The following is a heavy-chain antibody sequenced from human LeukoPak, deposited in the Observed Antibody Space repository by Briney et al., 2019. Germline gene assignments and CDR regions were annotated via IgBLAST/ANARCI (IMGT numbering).Heavy chain of an antibody. J-gene: IGHJ6*02. CDR2: IIPIFGTA. Sequence: SVKVSCKASGGTFSSYAISWVRQAPGQGLEWMGGIIPIFGTANYAQKFQGRVTITADESTSTAYVELSSLRSEDTAVYYCAREKGAVVVPAATYGMDVWGQGTTVTVSS. D-gene: IGHD2-2*01. V-gene: IGHV1-69*13. CDR3: AREKGAVVVPAATYGMDV. CDR1: GGTFSSYA.